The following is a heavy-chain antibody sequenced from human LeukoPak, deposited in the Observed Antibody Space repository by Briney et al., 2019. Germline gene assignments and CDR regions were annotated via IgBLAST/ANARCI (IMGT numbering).Heavy chain of an antibody. Sequence: PGGSLRLSCAASGFTFSSYSMNWVRQAPGKGLEWVSSISSSSSYIYYADSVKGRFTISRDNAKNSLYLQMNSLRAEDTAVYYCARGEEGGQWLVPTDYWGQGTLVTVSS. J-gene: IGHJ4*02. CDR2: ISSSSSYI. CDR1: GFTFSSYS. D-gene: IGHD6-19*01. CDR3: ARGEEGGQWLVPTDY. V-gene: IGHV3-21*01.